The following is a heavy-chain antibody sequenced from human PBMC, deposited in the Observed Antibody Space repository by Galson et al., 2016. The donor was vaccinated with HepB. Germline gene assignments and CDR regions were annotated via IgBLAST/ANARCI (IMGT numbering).Heavy chain of an antibody. D-gene: IGHD3-3*01. V-gene: IGHV3-33*01. CDR3: ARGSTFYHYWSPSRPYWFDP. J-gene: IGHJ5*02. CDR1: GFTFSNYG. CDR2: IWYDGITK. Sequence: SLRLSCAASGFTFSNYGIHWVRQAPGQGLEWVAVIWYDGITKYYSVSVKGRSTVSRDNSKTTVYLQMNSLRAEDTAVYYCARGSTFYHYWSPSRPYWFDPWGQGTLVTVSS.